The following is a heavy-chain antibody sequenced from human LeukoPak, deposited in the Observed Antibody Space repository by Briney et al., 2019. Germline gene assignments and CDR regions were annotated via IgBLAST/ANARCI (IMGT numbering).Heavy chain of an antibody. CDR1: GGTFSSYA. J-gene: IGHJ6*02. CDR2: IIPIFGTA. D-gene: IGHD2-2*01. Sequence: SVKVSCKASGGTFSSYAISWVRQAPGQGLEWMGGIIPIFGTANYAQKFQGRVTITADESTSTAYMELSSLRSEDTAVYYCARVTVYCSSTSCHNYYYYGMDVWGRGTTVTVSS. CDR3: ARVTVYCSSTSCHNYYYYGMDV. V-gene: IGHV1-69*13.